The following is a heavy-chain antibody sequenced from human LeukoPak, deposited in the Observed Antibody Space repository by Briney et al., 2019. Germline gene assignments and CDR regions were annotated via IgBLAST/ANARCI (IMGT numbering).Heavy chain of an antibody. V-gene: IGHV3-30*18. CDR2: ISYDGGNI. D-gene: IGHD6-6*01. J-gene: IGHJ4*02. Sequence: GGSLRLSCEASGFTFTTHGMHWVRQAPGKGLEWVAFISYDGGNIYYADSVKGRFTASRDNSKNTLYLQMNSLRADDTAVYYCGKRGSSSVLYLDFWGQGNLVTVSS. CDR3: GKRGSSSVLYLDF. CDR1: GFTFTTHG.